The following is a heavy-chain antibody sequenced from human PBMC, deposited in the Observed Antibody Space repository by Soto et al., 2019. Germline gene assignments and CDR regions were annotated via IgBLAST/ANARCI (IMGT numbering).Heavy chain of an antibody. V-gene: IGHV3-48*01. CDR2: ISSSSSTI. J-gene: IGHJ3*02. CDR1: GFTFSSYS. CDR3: ARDTPYGTDAFDI. Sequence: PGGSLRLSCAASGFTFSSYSMNWVRQAPGKGLEWVSYISSSSSTIYYADSVKGRFTISRDNAKNSLYLQMNSLRAEDTAMYYCARDTPYGTDAFDIWGQGTMVTVSS. D-gene: IGHD1-1*01.